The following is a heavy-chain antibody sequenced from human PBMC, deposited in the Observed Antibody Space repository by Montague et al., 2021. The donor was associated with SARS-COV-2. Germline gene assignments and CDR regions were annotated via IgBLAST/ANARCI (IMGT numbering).Heavy chain of an antibody. CDR1: GFGFSRYW. CDR2: INQDGGEK. Sequence: SLRLSCAASGFGFSRYWMTWVRQAPGKGLEWMANINQDGGEKYYVDSVKGRFTVSRDNAKNSLYLQLNSLRDEDTAVYYCATFKYCTISTCAVEPYYYYYSGMDVWGQGTTVTVSS. J-gene: IGHJ6*02. D-gene: IGHD2-8*01. CDR3: ATFKYCTISTCAVEPYYYYYSGMDV. V-gene: IGHV3-7*01.